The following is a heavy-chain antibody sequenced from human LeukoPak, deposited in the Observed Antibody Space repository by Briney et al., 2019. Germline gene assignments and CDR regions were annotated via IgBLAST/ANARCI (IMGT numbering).Heavy chain of an antibody. CDR3: AKEEGAVALDY. CDR1: GFTFSSYG. D-gene: IGHD6-19*01. V-gene: IGHV3-30*18. CDR2: ISYDGSNK. Sequence: GGSLRLSCAASGFTFSSYGMHWVRQAPGKGLEWVAVISYDGSNKYYADSVKGRFTISRDNSKSTLYLQMNSLRAEDTAVYYCAKEEGAVALDYWGQGTLVTVSS. J-gene: IGHJ4*02.